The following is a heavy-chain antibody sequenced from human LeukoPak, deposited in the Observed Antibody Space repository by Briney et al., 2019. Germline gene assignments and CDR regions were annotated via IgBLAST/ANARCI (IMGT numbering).Heavy chain of an antibody. V-gene: IGHV4-38-2*02. CDR2: IYHSGCT. D-gene: IGHD3-22*01. Sequence: SETLSLTCTVSGYSISSGYYWGWIRQPPGKGLEWIGSIYHSGCTYYNPSLKSRVTISVDTSKNQFSLKLSSVTAADTAVYFCARGSYTISSGYYRPFDYWGHGTLVTVSS. CDR1: GYSISSGYY. CDR3: ARGSYTISSGYYRPFDY. J-gene: IGHJ4*01.